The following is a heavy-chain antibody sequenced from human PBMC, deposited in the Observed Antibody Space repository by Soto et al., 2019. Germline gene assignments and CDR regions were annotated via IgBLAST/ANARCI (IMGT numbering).Heavy chain of an antibody. D-gene: IGHD6-19*01. CDR1: GFTFSSYG. Sequence: GGSLRLSCAASGFTFSSYGMHWVRQAPGKGWERVAVIWYDGSNKYYADSVQGRFTISRDNSKNTLYLQMNSVRDADTAVYYCARDRMAVAGPSYDGMDVWDQGTTVTVSS. CDR2: IWYDGSNK. J-gene: IGHJ6*02. V-gene: IGHV3-33*01. CDR3: ARDRMAVAGPSYDGMDV.